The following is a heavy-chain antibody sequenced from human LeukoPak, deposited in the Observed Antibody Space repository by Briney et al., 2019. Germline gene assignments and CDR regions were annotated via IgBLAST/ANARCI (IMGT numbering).Heavy chain of an antibody. CDR2: ISSSSSYI. CDR1: GFTFSSYS. D-gene: IGHD2-2*01. CDR3: ARVGGTDRPAPADY. V-gene: IGHV3-21*01. Sequence: PGGSLRLSCAASGFTFSSYSMNRVRQAPGKGLEWVSSISSSSSYIYYADSVKGRFTISRDNAKNSLYLQMNSLRAEDTAVYYCARVGGTDRPAPADYWGQGTLVTVSS. J-gene: IGHJ4*02.